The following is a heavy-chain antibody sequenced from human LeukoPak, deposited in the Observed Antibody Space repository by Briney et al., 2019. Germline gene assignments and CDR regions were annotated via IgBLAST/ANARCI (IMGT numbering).Heavy chain of an antibody. V-gene: IGHV3-23*01. J-gene: IGHJ6*03. Sequence: PGGSLRLSCAASGFAFSSFAMGWVRQSPGKGLEWLSTINGGGNTKFYGDSVKVRFTISRTNSKNTLYLHMDSLRPDDTAIYYCTKELHVAVAVADYYYFYMDVWGRGTAVTVSS. CDR2: INGGGNTK. D-gene: IGHD6-19*01. CDR3: TKELHVAVAVADYYYFYMDV. CDR1: GFAFSSFA.